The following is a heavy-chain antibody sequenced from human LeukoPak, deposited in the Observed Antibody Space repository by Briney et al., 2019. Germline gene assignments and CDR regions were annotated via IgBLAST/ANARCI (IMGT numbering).Heavy chain of an antibody. CDR1: GFTFSSYS. J-gene: IGHJ4*02. CDR2: ISSSSSYI. CDR3: AKASPYCSSTSCYLVY. Sequence: SGGSLRLSCAASGFTFSSYSMNWVRQAPGKGLEWVSSISSSSSYIYYADSVKGRFTISRDNAKNSLYLQMNSLRAEDTALYYCAKASPYCSSTSCYLVYWGQGTLVTVSS. D-gene: IGHD2-2*01. V-gene: IGHV3-21*04.